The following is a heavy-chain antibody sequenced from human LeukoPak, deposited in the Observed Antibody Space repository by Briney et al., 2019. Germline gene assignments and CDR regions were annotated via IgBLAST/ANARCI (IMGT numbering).Heavy chain of an antibody. CDR2: IYHSGST. V-gene: IGHV4-38-2*02. CDR3: WIVVVPATFDY. Sequence: SETLSLTCTVSGYSISSGYYWGWIRQPPGKGLEWIGSIYHSGSTYHNPSLKSRVTISVDTSKNQFSLKLSSVTAADTAVYYCWIVVVPATFDYWGQGTLVTVSS. J-gene: IGHJ4*02. CDR1: GYSISSGYY. D-gene: IGHD2-2*01.